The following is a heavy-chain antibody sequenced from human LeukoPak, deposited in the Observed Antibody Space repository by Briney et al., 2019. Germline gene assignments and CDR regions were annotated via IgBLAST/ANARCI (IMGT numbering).Heavy chain of an antibody. D-gene: IGHD2-15*01. J-gene: IGHJ4*02. CDR1: GYTFTSYY. Sequence: ASVKVSCKASGYTFTSYYMHWVRQAPGQGLEWMGIINPGGGSTSYAQKFQGRVTMTRDTSTSTVHMELSSLRSEDTAVYYCARDRDCSGGSCYSRYYFDYWGQGTLVTVSS. V-gene: IGHV1-46*01. CDR2: INPGGGST. CDR3: ARDRDCSGGSCYSRYYFDY.